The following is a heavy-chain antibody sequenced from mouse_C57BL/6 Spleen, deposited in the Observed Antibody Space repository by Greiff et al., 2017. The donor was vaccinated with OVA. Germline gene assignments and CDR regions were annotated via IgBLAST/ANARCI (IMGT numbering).Heavy chain of an antibody. CDR1: GYTFTDYE. CDR2: IDPETGGT. CDR3: TRPPYDYGAMDY. J-gene: IGHJ4*01. D-gene: IGHD2-4*01. V-gene: IGHV1-15*01. Sequence: VKLQESGAELVRPGASVTLSCKASGYTFTDYEMHWVKQTPVHGLEWIGAIDPETGGTAYNQKFKGKAILTADKSSSTAYMELRSLTSEDSAVYYCTRPPYDYGAMDYWGQGTSVTVSS.